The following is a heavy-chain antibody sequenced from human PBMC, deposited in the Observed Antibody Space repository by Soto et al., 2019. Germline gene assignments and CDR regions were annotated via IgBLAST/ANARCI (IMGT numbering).Heavy chain of an antibody. Sequence: PGESLKISCKGSGYSFTSYWIGWVRQMPGKGLEWMGIIYPGYSDTRYSPSFQGQVTISAEKSISTAYLQWSSLKASDTAMYYCARHAYYYDSSGDSVPFENYYYGMDVWGQGTTVTVSS. CDR3: ARHAYYYDSSGDSVPFENYYYGMDV. V-gene: IGHV5-51*01. CDR2: IYPGYSDT. D-gene: IGHD3-22*01. J-gene: IGHJ6*02. CDR1: GYSFTSYW.